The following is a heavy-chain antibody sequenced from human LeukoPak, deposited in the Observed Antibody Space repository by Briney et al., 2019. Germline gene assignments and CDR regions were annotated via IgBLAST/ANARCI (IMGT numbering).Heavy chain of an antibody. J-gene: IGHJ4*02. CDR3: ARTTADYYYGSGSYQYYFDY. CDR2: IYYSGST. D-gene: IGHD3-10*01. CDR1: GGSISSSSYY. Sequence: SETLSLTCTVSGGSISSSSYYWGWIRQPPGKGLEWIVSIYYSGSTYYNPSLKSRVTISVDTSKNQFSLKLSSVTAADTAVYYCARTTADYYYGSGSYQYYFDYWGQGTLVTVSS. V-gene: IGHV4-39*01.